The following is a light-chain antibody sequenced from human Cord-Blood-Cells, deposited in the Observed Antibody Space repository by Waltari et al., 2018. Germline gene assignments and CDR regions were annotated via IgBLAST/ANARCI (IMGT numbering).Light chain of an antibody. CDR2: DVS. V-gene: IGLV2-14*01. J-gene: IGLJ1*01. CDR3: SSYTSSSTLV. Sequence: QSALTQPASVSGSPGLSITIPCTGTSSDFGGYNYVPWYQQHPGKAPQLMIYDVSNRPPGVSNLFSGSKSGNTASLTISGLQAEDEADYYCSSYTSSSTLVFGTGTKVTVL. CDR1: SSDFGGYNY.